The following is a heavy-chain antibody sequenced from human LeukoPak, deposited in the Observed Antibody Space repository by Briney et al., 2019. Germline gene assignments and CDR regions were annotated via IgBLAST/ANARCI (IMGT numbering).Heavy chain of an antibody. D-gene: IGHD2-2*01. Sequence: PGRSLRLSCAASGFTFRNYAMHWVRQAPGKGLEGVAVISYAGDNKYYADSVKGRFTISRDNFMNTLYLQMNSLRTEDTAVYYCASCLEYCSTTSLGNDAFDIWGQGTVVTVSS. CDR1: GFTFRNYA. CDR3: ASCLEYCSTTSLGNDAFDI. V-gene: IGHV3-30-3*01. CDR2: ISYAGDNK. J-gene: IGHJ3*02.